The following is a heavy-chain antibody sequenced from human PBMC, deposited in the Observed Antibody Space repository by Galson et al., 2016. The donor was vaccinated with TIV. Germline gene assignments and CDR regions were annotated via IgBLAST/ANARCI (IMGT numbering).Heavy chain of an antibody. D-gene: IGHD6-19*01. CDR3: ARDESSGLIDF. Sequence: SLRLSCAASGFIFSDYSMHWVRQAPGKGLEWVALISYDGSNDFYADSVKGRFTISKDNSKNTLDLQMNSLRAEDTAVYYWARDESSGLIDFWGQGTLVSVS. V-gene: IGHV3-30*04. CDR2: ISYDGSND. CDR1: GFIFSDYS. J-gene: IGHJ4*02.